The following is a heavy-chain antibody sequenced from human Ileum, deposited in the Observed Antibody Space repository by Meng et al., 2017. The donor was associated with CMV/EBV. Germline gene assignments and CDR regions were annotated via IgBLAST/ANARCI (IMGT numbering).Heavy chain of an antibody. CDR1: GGSFSSLS. CDR3: TRGRVGDWGFDF. V-gene: IGHV4-34*02. J-gene: IGHJ4*02. Sequence: QVQLQQWGSGRLKPSETLSLTCGVNGGSFSSLSWTWIRQPPGKGPEWIGDINHRGTTNYSPYLKSRVTISIDTSKKQFSLRLSSLTAADTAVYYCTRGRVGDWGFDFWGQGTLVTVSS. CDR2: INHRGTT. D-gene: IGHD1-26*01.